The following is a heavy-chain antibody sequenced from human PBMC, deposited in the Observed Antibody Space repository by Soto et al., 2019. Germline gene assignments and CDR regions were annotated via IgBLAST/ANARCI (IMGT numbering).Heavy chain of an antibody. J-gene: IGHJ4*02. V-gene: IGHV1-3*01. CDR3: ARAGDDCSTTSCYMIDY. CDR1: GYTFTTYA. D-gene: IGHD2-2*02. CDR2: INAGNGKT. Sequence: ASVKVSCKASGYTFTTYAMHWVRQAPGQRLECMGWINAGNGKTKYSQKFQGRVTITRDTSATTAYMELSSLRSEDTAVYYCARAGDDCSTTSCYMIDYWGQGTLVTVSS.